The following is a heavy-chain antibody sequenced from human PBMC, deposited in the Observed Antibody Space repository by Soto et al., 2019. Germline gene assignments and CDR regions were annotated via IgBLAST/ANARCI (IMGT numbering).Heavy chain of an antibody. CDR3: ARDLFWSGYAYYYYYGMDV. Sequence: SETLSLTCAVSGYSISSGYYWGWIRQPPGKGLEWIGSIYHSGSTYCNPSLKSRVTISVDASKNQFSLKLSSVTAADTAVYYCARDLFWSGYAYYYYYGMDVWGQGPTVTVSS. D-gene: IGHD3-3*01. CDR1: GYSISSGYY. V-gene: IGHV4-38-2*02. CDR2: IYHSGST. J-gene: IGHJ6*02.